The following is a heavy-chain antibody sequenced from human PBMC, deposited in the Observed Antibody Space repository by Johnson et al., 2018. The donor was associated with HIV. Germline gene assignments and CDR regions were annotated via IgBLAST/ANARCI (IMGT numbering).Heavy chain of an antibody. J-gene: IGHJ3*02. CDR3: AREVDYAVNTQHLDAFDI. Sequence: QVQLVESGGGLVKAGGSLRLSCAASGFIFNDYYMRWIRQAPGQGLELLSYISTSGGALDYADPVKERFTIFRDNSTSSLYLQMNSLGAQDTAVYYCAREVDYAVNTQHLDAFDIWGQGTMVTVSS. CDR2: ISTSGGAL. V-gene: IGHV3-11*04. CDR1: GFIFNDYY. D-gene: IGHD4-17*01.